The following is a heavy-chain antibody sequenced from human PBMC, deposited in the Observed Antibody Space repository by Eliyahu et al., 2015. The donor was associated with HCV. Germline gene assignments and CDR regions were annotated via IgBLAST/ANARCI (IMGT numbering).Heavy chain of an antibody. CDR2: IHYSGST. J-gene: IGHJ5*02. CDR1: GXSITTYY. V-gene: IGHV4-59*01. D-gene: IGHD6-19*01. CDR3: ASGGGGIAVTGTGGWFDP. Sequence: QVQLQESGPGLVKPSETLSLTCTVSGXSITTYYWSWIRQPPGKGREWIGYIHYSGSTNYNPSLKSRVTISVDTSKNQFSLNLTSVTAADTAMYYCASGGGGIAVTGTGGWFDPWGQGTLVTVSS.